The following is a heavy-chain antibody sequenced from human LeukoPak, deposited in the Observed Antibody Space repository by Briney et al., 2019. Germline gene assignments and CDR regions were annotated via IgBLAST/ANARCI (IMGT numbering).Heavy chain of an antibody. CDR2: THYSGST. D-gene: IGHD5-12*01. CDR1: DGSISSHY. J-gene: IGHJ6*03. CDR3: ARCGSNNRGYQCMDD. V-gene: IGHV4-59*11. Sequence: SETLSLTCTVSDGSISSHYWSWIRQPPGKGLEWIGYTHYSGSTNYNPSLKSRVTMSVDTSKNQFSLKMSSVTAADTAVYYCARCGSNNRGYQCMDDWGKGTTVTVSS.